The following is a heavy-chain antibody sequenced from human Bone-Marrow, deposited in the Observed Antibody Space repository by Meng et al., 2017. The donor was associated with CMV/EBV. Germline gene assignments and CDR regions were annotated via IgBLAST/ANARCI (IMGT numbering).Heavy chain of an antibody. D-gene: IGHD3-3*01. J-gene: IGHJ6*02. CDR1: GFTFSTFT. CDR2: ISYNGNSQ. Sequence: GGSLRPSCAASGFTFSTFTMNWVRQAPGKGLEWVALISYNGNSQYYADSVKGRFTISRDNSKNTQYLGMNSLRAEDTALYYCASGWSDYWNYDGMDVWGQGTTVTVSS. V-gene: IGHV3-30-3*01. CDR3: ASGWSDYWNYDGMDV.